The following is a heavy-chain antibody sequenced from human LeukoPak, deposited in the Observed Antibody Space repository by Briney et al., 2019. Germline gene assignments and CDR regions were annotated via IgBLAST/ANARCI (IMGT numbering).Heavy chain of an antibody. CDR3: AGQAVAGITGYFDY. V-gene: IGHV1-2*02. Sequence: ASVKVSCEAYGYTFTGYYMHWVRQAPGQGLDWMGSINPNSGGTNYAQKFQGRVTMTRDTSISTAYMELSRLRSDDTAVYYCAGQAVAGITGYFDYWGQGTLVTVSS. D-gene: IGHD6-19*01. J-gene: IGHJ4*02. CDR2: INPNSGGT. CDR1: GYTFTGYY.